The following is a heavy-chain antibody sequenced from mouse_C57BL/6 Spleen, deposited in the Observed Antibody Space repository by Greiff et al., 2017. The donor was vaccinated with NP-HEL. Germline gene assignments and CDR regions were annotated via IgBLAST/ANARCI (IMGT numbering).Heavy chain of an antibody. V-gene: IGHV1-81*01. CDR3: ARRSDSSGYNYFDY. CDR2: IYPRSGNT. Sequence: VQLQQSGAELARPGASVKLSCKASGYTFTSYGISWVKQRTGQGLEWIGEIYPRSGNTYYNEKFKGKATLTADKSSSTAYMELRSLTSEDSAVYFWARRSDSSGYNYFDYWGQGTTLTVSS. J-gene: IGHJ2*01. D-gene: IGHD3-2*02. CDR1: GYTFTSYG.